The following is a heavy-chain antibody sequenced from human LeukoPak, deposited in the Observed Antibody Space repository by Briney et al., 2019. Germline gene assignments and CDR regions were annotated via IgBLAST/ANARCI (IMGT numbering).Heavy chain of an antibody. J-gene: IGHJ4*02. CDR1: GFTFSSYW. CDR2: IKQDGSER. D-gene: IGHD4-17*01. V-gene: IGHV3-7*01. Sequence: PVGSLRLSCAASGFTFSSYWMSWVREAPGKGLEWVANIKQDGSERYYVDSVKGRFTIYRDNAKNSLYLQKNSLSAEDTAVYYCASEHDGEYEGFADLNFGGQGTLVTVSS. CDR3: ASEHDGEYEGFADLNF.